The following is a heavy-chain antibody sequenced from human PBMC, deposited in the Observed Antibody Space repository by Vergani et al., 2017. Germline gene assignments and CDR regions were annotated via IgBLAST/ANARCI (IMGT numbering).Heavy chain of an antibody. Sequence: EVQLVESGGGLVQPGRSLRLSCAASGFTFDNHAMHWVRQAPGKGLEWVSGISWNSGSIGYADSVKGRFTISRDNAKNSLYLQMNSLRAEDTALYYCAKGPVETVMGYYYYYYMDVWGKGTTVTVSS. J-gene: IGHJ6*03. V-gene: IGHV3-9*01. CDR2: ISWNSGSI. CDR3: AKGPVETVMGYYYYYYMDV. D-gene: IGHD5-18*01. CDR1: GFTFDNHA.